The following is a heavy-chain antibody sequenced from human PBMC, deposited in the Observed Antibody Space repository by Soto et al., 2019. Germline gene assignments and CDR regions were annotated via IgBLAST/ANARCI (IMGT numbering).Heavy chain of an antibody. J-gene: IGHJ4*02. V-gene: IGHV3-21*01. CDR2: ISSSSSYI. CDR1: GFTFSSCI. Sequence: EVQLVESGGGLVKPGESLRLSCAASGFTFSSCIINWVRQAPGKGLEWVSSISSSSSYIYYADSVKGRFTTSRDNAKNSLYLQMNSLRAEDTAVYYGARDRLIGGRSNGPNDLDYWGQGTLVTVSS. CDR3: ARDRLIGGRSNGPNDLDY. D-gene: IGHD3-16*01.